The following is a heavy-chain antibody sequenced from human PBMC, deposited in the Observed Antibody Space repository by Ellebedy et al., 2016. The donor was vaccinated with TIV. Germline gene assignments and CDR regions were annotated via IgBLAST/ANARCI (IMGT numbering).Heavy chain of an antibody. CDR2: ISGGGDST. J-gene: IGHJ4*02. D-gene: IGHD3-22*01. Sequence: GESLKISCAGSGFTFSSFAMHWVRQAPGKGLEWLSVISGGGDSTYHAGSVKGRSTITRDNSTNTLYLQMDRLRAEDTAVYYCAKGTSSGFNYDRVGFEYWGQGALVTVSS. CDR1: GFTFSSFA. CDR3: AKGTSSGFNYDRVGFEY. V-gene: IGHV3-23*01.